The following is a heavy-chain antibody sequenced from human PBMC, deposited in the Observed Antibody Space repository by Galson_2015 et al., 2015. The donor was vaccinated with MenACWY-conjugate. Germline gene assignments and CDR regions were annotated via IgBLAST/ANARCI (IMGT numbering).Heavy chain of an antibody. CDR2: ISDSGAAT. Sequence: SLRLSCAVSGFTFRQYAMSWVRQAPGTGLEWVAIISDSGAATHYIDSVKGRFTISRDNSKNTLYLQMSRLRAEDTALYYCAKDVYMDVWGKGTTAAGSS. CDR3: AKDVYMDV. V-gene: IGHV3-23*01. J-gene: IGHJ6*03. CDR1: GFTFRQYA.